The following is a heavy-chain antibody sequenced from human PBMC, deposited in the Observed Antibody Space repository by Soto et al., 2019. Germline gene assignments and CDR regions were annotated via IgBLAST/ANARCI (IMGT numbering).Heavy chain of an antibody. CDR3: ASDYGSGVEMDV. D-gene: IGHD3-10*01. J-gene: IGHJ6*02. CDR1: GSTFSGYY. CDR2: FKPTGGGST. V-gene: IGHV1-46*01. Sequence: QVQLVQSGAEVKKPGASVKLSCRPSGSTFSGYYVHGGGQAPGQGLGGMGVFKPTGGGSTSYAQRFQGRVTVTRDTSTSTVYMELGSLRFDDTAVYFCASDYGSGVEMDVWGQGTRVTVSS.